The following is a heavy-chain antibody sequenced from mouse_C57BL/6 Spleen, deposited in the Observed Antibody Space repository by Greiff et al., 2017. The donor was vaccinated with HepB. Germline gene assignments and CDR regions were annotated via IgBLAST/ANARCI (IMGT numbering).Heavy chain of an antibody. Sequence: DVMLVESGGGLVKPGGSLKLSCAASGFTFSDYGMHWVRQAPEKGLEWVAYISSGSSTIYYADTVKGRFTISRDNAKNTLFLQMTSLRSEDTAMYYCARPRNYGSRGSLAMDYWGQGTSVTVSS. D-gene: IGHD1-1*01. CDR2: ISSGSSTI. V-gene: IGHV5-17*01. CDR3: ARPRNYGSRGSLAMDY. J-gene: IGHJ4*01. CDR1: GFTFSDYG.